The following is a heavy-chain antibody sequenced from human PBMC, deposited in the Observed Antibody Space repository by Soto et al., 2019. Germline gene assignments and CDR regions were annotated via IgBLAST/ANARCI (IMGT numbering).Heavy chain of an antibody. CDR1: GGTFSSYA. J-gene: IGHJ3*02. V-gene: IGHV1-69*13. CDR3: ARPLITTFGVVHDAFDI. Sequence: SVKVSCKASGGTFSSYAISWVRQAPGQGLEWMGGIMPIFGTANYAQKFQGRVTITADESTSPAYMELSSLTSEDTAVYYCARPLITTFGVVHDAFDIWGQGTMVTV. CDR2: IMPIFGTA. D-gene: IGHD3-3*01.